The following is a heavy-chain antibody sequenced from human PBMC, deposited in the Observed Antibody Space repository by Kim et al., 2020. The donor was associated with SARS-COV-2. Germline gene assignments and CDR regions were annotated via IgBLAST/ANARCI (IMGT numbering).Heavy chain of an antibody. CDR2: INTNTGNP. CDR3: ARGAWAPPSPNRYSSGWYKDPLGYYGMDV. CDR1: GYTFTSYA. J-gene: IGHJ6*02. D-gene: IGHD6-19*01. Sequence: ASVKVSCKASGYTFTSYAMNWVRQAPGQGLEWMGWINTNTGNPTYAQGFTGRFVFSLDTSVSTAYLQISSLKAEDTAVYYCARGAWAPPSPNRYSSGWYKDPLGYYGMDVWGQGTTVTVSS. V-gene: IGHV7-4-1*02.